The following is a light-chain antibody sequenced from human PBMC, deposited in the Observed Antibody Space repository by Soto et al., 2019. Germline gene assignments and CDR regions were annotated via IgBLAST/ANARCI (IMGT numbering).Light chain of an antibody. CDR2: GTS. J-gene: IGKJ2*01. CDR3: QQYDNSVYT. Sequence: EIVLTQSPGNLSLSPGERATLSCRASQTVDSNNFAWYQQKPGQAPRLLIYGTSSWATGIPDRFSGSGSGTDFTLTISRLEPADFAVYYCQQYDNSVYTFGQGTRLEIK. V-gene: IGKV3-20*01. CDR1: QTVDSNN.